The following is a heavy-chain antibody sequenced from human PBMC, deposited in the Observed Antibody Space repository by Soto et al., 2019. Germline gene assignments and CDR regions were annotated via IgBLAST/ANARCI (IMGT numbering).Heavy chain of an antibody. Sequence: QIQLVQSGTEVRKPGASAKVSCKTSGYTFTNNDVSWVRQTPGQGLEWMGWISPYSGKTNYARKFKGRVTMTTDTSTSTGYMELTSLTSDDTAVYYCAREGLLLLPDYWGQGTLVTVSS. D-gene: IGHD3-22*01. CDR2: ISPYSGKT. CDR1: GYTFTNND. CDR3: AREGLLLLPDY. J-gene: IGHJ4*02. V-gene: IGHV1-18*01.